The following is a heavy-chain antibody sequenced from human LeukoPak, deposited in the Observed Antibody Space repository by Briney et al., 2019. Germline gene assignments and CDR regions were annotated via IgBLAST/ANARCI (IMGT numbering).Heavy chain of an antibody. CDR2: IYYSGST. Sequence: SETLSLTCTVSGGSISSYYWSWIRQPPGKGLEWIGYIYYSGSTNYNPSLKSRVTIPVDTSKNQFSLKLSSVTAADTAVYYCATYGSGSYGWRGMNWFDPWGQGTLVTVSS. CDR1: GGSISSYY. CDR3: ATYGSGSYGWRGMNWFDP. J-gene: IGHJ5*02. V-gene: IGHV4-59*01. D-gene: IGHD3-10*01.